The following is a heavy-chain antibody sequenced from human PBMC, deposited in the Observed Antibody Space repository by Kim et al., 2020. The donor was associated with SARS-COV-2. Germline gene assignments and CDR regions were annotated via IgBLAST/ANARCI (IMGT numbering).Heavy chain of an antibody. CDR2: IYYSGST. Sequence: SETLSLTCTVSGGSISSYYWSWIRQPPGKGLEWIGYIYYSGSTDYNPSLKSRVTISVDTSKNQFSLKLSSVTAADTAVYYCARHRYDIPGTFDIWGQGTMVTVSS. CDR3: ARHRYDIPGTFDI. D-gene: IGHD3-9*01. J-gene: IGHJ3*02. CDR1: GGSISSYY. V-gene: IGHV4-59*08.